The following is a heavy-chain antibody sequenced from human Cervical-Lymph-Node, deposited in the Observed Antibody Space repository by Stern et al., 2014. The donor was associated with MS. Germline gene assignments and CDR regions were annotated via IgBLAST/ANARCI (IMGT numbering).Heavy chain of an antibody. Sequence: QVQLMQSGSEMKKPGASVKISCKASGYSFNRYAMNWVRQAPGLGLEWMGWINTNTGNPTYAQGFTGRFVFSLDTSVSTAYLQISSLKTEDTAVYYCARPITGADHAFDYWGQGTLLTVS. V-gene: IGHV7-4-1*02. CDR1: GYSFNRYA. D-gene: IGHD6-13*01. J-gene: IGHJ4*02. CDR2: INTNTGNP. CDR3: ARPITGADHAFDY.